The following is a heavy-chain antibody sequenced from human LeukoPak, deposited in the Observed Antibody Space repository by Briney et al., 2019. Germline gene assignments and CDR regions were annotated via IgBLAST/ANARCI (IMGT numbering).Heavy chain of an antibody. J-gene: IGHJ4*02. CDR2: IYYSGGT. V-gene: IGHV4-59*01. Sequence: SETLSLTCTVSGGSISSYYWSWIRQPPGKGLEWIGYIYYSGGTNYNPSLKSRVTISVDTSKNQFSLKLSSVTAADTAVYYCARGGGGDFWSGYYSYSDYWGQGTLVAVSS. CDR1: GGSISSYY. CDR3: ARGGGGDFWSGYYSYSDY. D-gene: IGHD3-3*01.